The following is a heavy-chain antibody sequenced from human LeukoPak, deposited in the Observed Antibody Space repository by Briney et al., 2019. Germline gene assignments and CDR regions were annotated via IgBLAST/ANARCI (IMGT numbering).Heavy chain of an antibody. V-gene: IGHV4-61*02. CDR3: ARDRGNDRTRYFDY. Sequence: SETLSLTCTVSGGSISSSSYYWSWIRQPAGKGLEWIGRIYTSGSTNYNPSLKSRVTMSVDTSKNQFSLKLSSVTAADTAVYYCARDRGNDRTRYFDYWGQGTLVTVSS. D-gene: IGHD3-22*01. J-gene: IGHJ4*02. CDR2: IYTSGST. CDR1: GGSISSSSYY.